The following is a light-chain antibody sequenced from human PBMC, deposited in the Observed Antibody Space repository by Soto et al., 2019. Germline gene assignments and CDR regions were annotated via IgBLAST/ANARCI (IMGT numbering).Light chain of an antibody. CDR1: QSVSIN. J-gene: IGKJ4*01. CDR3: QQYNNWPPS. CDR2: GAS. V-gene: IGKV3D-15*01. Sequence: EIVMTQPPAALSVSPGERAALSCRASQSVSINLAWYQQKPGQAPRPLLYGASTRATGIPARFSGSGSGTEFTLTISSLQSEDSAVYYCQQYNNWPPSFGGGTKLEIK.